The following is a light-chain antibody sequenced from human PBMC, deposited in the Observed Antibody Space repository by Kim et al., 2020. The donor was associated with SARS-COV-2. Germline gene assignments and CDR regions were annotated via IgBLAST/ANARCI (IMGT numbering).Light chain of an antibody. Sequence: SYELTQPPSVSVSPGQTASITCSGVKLGEKYASWYQHKPGQSPVLVIYHDSERPSGIPERFSGSNSASTATLTISGTQAMDEADYYCQAWDSTTGVFGTGTQLTVL. J-gene: IGLJ1*01. CDR3: QAWDSTTGV. CDR2: HDS. CDR1: KLGEKY. V-gene: IGLV3-1*01.